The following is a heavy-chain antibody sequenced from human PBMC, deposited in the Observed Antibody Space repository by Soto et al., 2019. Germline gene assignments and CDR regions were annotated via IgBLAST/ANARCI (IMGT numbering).Heavy chain of an antibody. D-gene: IGHD5-18*01. J-gene: IGHJ6*02. V-gene: IGHV4-31*03. CDR2: IYYSGTT. CDR1: GVSINSGDYY. CDR3: AREGYSYNGMDV. Sequence: QVQLQESGPGLVKPSQTLSLTCTVSGVSINSGDYYWTWIRQLPGKGLEWIGFIYYSGTTDYNPSLRRRLTLSIDTSQNQFALKLSSVTAADTAVDYCAREGYSYNGMDVWGQGTTVSVSS.